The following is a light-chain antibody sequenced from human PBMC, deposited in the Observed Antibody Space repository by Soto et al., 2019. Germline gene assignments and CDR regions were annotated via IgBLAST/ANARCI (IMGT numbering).Light chain of an antibody. J-gene: IGKJ4*01. CDR2: GAF. CDR1: QSVTSSY. Sequence: EIVLTQSPGTLSLSPGERVALSCRASQSVTSSYLAWYQQKAGQAPRLLIYGAFSRATGIPDRFSGSGSGTDFTLTISSLEAEDSAVYYCHQRSNWPRTFGGGSKVEIK. V-gene: IGKV3D-20*02. CDR3: HQRSNWPRT.